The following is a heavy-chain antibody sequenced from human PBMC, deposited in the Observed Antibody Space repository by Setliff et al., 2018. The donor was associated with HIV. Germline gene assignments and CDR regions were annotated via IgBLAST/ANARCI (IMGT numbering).Heavy chain of an antibody. Sequence: SETLSLTCAVYGGSFSGYYWSWIRQPPGKGLEWIGEINHSGSTNYNPSLKSRVTISVDTSKNQFSLKLSSVTAADTAVYYCARGPRRRNYYDTSGYYSQNDYWGQGALVTVSS. J-gene: IGHJ4*02. CDR3: ARGPRRRNYYDTSGYYSQNDY. V-gene: IGHV4-34*01. CDR1: GGSFSGYY. D-gene: IGHD3-22*01. CDR2: INHSGST.